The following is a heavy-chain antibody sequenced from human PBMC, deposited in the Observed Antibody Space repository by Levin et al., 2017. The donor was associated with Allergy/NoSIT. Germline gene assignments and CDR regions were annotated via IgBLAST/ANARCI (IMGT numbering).Heavy chain of an antibody. D-gene: IGHD2-15*01. Sequence: GGSLRLSCAASGFTFSSYAMSWVRQAPGKGLEWVSAISGSGGSTYYADSVKGRFTISRDNSKNTLYLQMNSLRAEDTAVYYCAKVYRYCSGGSCFYFDYWGQGTLVTVSS. V-gene: IGHV3-23*01. CDR3: AKVYRYCSGGSCFYFDY. CDR2: ISGSGGST. J-gene: IGHJ4*02. CDR1: GFTFSSYA.